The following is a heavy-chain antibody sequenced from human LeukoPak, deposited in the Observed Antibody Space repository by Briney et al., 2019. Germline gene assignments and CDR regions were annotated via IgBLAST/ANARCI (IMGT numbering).Heavy chain of an antibody. CDR2: IYSGGST. CDR1: GFTVSSNY. V-gene: IGHV3-53*01. D-gene: IGHD1-7*01. J-gene: IGHJ4*02. CDR3: ARHHRITRTSSWYFDY. Sequence: PRGSLRLSCAASGFTVSSNYMSWVRQAPGKGLGWVSVIYSGGSTYYADSVKGRFTISRDNSKNTLYLQTNSLRAEDTAVYYCARHHRITRTSSWYFDYWGQGTRVTVSS.